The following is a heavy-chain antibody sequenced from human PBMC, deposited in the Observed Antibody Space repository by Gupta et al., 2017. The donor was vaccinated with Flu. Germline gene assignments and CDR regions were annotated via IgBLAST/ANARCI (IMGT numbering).Heavy chain of an antibody. CDR3: ARDEVTAFTTGGLPSDCDA. V-gene: IGHV1-69*06. CDR2: FVPTFGKT. Sequence: QVQLVQSGAEVKKPGSSVKVSCAASGGTFSTSGINWVRQAPGQGLEWMGGFVPTFGKTNDAQKFQGRDKFNADTSTNTAYMELRTLTSDDTAVYYCARDEVTAFTTGGLPSDCDAWGQGTPVTVSS. CDR1: GGTFSTSG. J-gene: IGHJ5*02. D-gene: IGHD2-21*02.